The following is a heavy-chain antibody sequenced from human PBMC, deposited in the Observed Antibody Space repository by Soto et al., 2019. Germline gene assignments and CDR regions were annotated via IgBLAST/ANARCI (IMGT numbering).Heavy chain of an antibody. D-gene: IGHD2-2*01. V-gene: IGHV4-34*01. Sequence: SETLSLPCAVYGGTFSGYYWRWIRQPPGKGLEWIGEINHSGSTNYNPSLKSRVTISVDTSKNQFSLKLSSVTAADTAVYYCARGVVVVPAAISYYYMDVWGKGTTVT. CDR2: INHSGST. J-gene: IGHJ6*03. CDR3: ARGVVVVPAAISYYYMDV. CDR1: GGTFSGYY.